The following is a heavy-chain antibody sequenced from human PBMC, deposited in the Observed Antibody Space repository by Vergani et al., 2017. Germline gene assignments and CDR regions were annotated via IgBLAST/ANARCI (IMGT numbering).Heavy chain of an antibody. Sequence: QVQLQESGPGLVKPSETLSLTCTVSGGSISSYYWSWIRQPAGKGLEWIGRIYTSGSTNYNPSLKSRVTISVDTSKNQFSLKLSSVTAADTAVYYCARAHDYGDYEYWYFDLWGRGTLVTVSS. D-gene: IGHD4-17*01. CDR2: IYTSGST. CDR3: ARAHDYGDYEYWYFDL. V-gene: IGHV4-4*07. J-gene: IGHJ2*01. CDR1: GGSISSYY.